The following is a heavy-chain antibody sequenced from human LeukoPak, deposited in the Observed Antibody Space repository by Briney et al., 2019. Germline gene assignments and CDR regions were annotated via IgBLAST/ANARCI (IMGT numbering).Heavy chain of an antibody. J-gene: IGHJ4*02. CDR1: GGSISGSSYY. CDR2: TYYSGST. V-gene: IGHV4-39*01. D-gene: IGHD6-19*01. Sequence: SETLSLTCTVSGGSISGSSYYWGWIRQPPGKGLEWIGSTYYSGSTYYNPSLKSRVTISVDTSKNQFSLKLSSVTAADTAVYYCARRLGLIDYWGQGTLVTVSS. CDR3: ARRLGLIDY.